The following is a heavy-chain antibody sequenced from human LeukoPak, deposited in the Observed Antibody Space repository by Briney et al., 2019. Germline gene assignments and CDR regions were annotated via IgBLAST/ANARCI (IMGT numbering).Heavy chain of an antibody. CDR1: GGSIDNYY. V-gene: IGHV4-59*01. CDR2: IYYSGST. D-gene: IGHD6-13*01. Sequence: SETLSLTCTVSGGSIDNYYWSWIRQTPGKGLEWIGYIYYSGSTNYNPSLKSRVTISVDTSKNQFSLKLSSVTAADTAVYYCARGGPYSSSPLFDYWGQGTLVTVSS. CDR3: ARGGPYSSSPLFDY. J-gene: IGHJ4*02.